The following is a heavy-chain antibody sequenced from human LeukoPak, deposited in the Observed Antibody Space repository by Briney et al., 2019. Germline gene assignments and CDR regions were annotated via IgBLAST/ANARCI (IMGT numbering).Heavy chain of an antibody. Sequence: SQTLSLTCAVSGGSISSGGYSWSWIRQPPGKGLEWTGYIYHSGSTYYNPSLKSRVTISVDRSKNQFSLKLSFVTAADTAVYYCARGGYSGYDDAFDIWGQGTMVTVSS. CDR3: ARGGYSGYDDAFDI. CDR2: IYHSGST. J-gene: IGHJ3*02. CDR1: GGSISSGGYS. V-gene: IGHV4-30-2*01. D-gene: IGHD5-12*01.